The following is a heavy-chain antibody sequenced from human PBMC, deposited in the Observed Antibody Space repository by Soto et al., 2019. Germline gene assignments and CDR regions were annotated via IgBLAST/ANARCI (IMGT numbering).Heavy chain of an antibody. CDR3: ARDWVAAGPFDY. CDR2: ISAYNGNT. Sequence: PSVKVSCKASGYTFTSYGISWVRQAPGQGLEWMGWISAYNGNTNYAQKLQGRVTMTTDTSTSTAYMELRSLRSDDTAVYYCARDWVAAGPFDYWGQGTLVTVSS. V-gene: IGHV1-18*01. J-gene: IGHJ4*02. CDR1: GYTFTSYG. D-gene: IGHD6-13*01.